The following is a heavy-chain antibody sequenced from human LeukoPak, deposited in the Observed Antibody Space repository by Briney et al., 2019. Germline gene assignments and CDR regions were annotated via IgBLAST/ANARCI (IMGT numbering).Heavy chain of an antibody. CDR3: AKRPPSVAGVAYGMDV. CDR2: IYTDGGA. V-gene: IGHV3-53*01. J-gene: IGHJ6*02. CDR1: GFTVSSNH. D-gene: IGHD6-19*01. Sequence: GGSLRLSCAASGFTVSSNHMSWVRQAPGKGLEWVSIIYTDGGAYYADSVKGRFTLSRDSSNNTLDLQMNSLKAEDTAVYYCAKRPPSVAGVAYGMDVWGQGTTVTVSS.